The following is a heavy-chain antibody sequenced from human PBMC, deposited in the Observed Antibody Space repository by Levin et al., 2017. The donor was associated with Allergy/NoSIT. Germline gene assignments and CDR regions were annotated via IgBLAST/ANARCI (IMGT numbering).Heavy chain of an antibody. J-gene: IGHJ4*02. CDR3: TRHVEAVATTGFDY. CDR1: GFTFSGSA. V-gene: IGHV3-73*01. Sequence: GESLKISCAASGFTFSGSAMHWVRQASGKGLEWVGRIRTKANNYATTYAASVKGRFTISRDDSKNTAYLQMNSLKTEDTAIYYCTRHVEAVATTGFDYWGQGALVTVSS. D-gene: IGHD6-19*01. CDR2: IRTKANNYAT.